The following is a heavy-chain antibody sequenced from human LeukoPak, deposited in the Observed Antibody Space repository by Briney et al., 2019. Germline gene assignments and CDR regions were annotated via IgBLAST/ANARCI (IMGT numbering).Heavy chain of an antibody. Sequence: ASVKVSCKASGGTFSSYAISWVRQAPGQGLEWMGGIIPIFGTANYAQNFQGRVTITADESTSTAYMELSSLRSEDTAVYYCARAVWYSSSREYFQHWGPGTLVTVSS. J-gene: IGHJ1*01. CDR2: IIPIFGTA. V-gene: IGHV1-69*13. D-gene: IGHD6-13*01. CDR1: GGTFSSYA. CDR3: ARAVWYSSSREYFQH.